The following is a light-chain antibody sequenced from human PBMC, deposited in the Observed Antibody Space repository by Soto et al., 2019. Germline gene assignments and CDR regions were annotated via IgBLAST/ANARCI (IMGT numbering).Light chain of an antibody. Sequence: QSALTQPRSVSGSPGQSVTISCTGTSSVVGGYNYVSWYQQHPGKAPKLMIYDVSKRPSGVPDRFSGSKSGDTASLTISGLQAEDEADYYCCSYAGSYTFYVFGTGTKVTVL. J-gene: IGLJ1*01. CDR1: SSVVGGYNY. CDR2: DVS. V-gene: IGLV2-11*01. CDR3: CSYAGSYTFYV.